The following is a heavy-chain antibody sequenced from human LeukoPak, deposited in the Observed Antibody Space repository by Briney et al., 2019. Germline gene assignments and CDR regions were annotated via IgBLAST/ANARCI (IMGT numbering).Heavy chain of an antibody. CDR1: GFTFSDHF. Sequence: GGSLRLSCAVSGFTFSDHFLNWVRQAPGKGLEWVSAISGSGGSTYYADSVKGRFTISSDNSKNTLYLQMNSLRAEDTAVYYCAKDRGTTVTPTDYWGQGTLVTVSS. J-gene: IGHJ4*02. V-gene: IGHV3-23*01. D-gene: IGHD4-17*01. CDR2: ISGSGGST. CDR3: AKDRGTTVTPTDY.